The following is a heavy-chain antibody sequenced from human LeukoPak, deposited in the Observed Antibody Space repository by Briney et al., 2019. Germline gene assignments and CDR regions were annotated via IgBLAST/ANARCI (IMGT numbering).Heavy chain of an antibody. J-gene: IGHJ4*02. CDR3: ARIPLLWFGELFQGYFDY. CDR2: IYYSGST. D-gene: IGHD3-10*01. Sequence: SETLSLTCTVSGGSISSSSYYWGWIRQPPGKGLEWIGSIYYSGSTYYNPSLKSRVTISVDKSKNQFSLKLSSVTAADTAVYYCARIPLLWFGELFQGYFDYWGQGTLVTVSS. V-gene: IGHV4-39*01. CDR1: GGSISSSSYY.